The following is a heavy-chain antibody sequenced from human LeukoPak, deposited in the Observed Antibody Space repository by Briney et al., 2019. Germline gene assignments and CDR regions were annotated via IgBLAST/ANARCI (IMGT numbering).Heavy chain of an antibody. J-gene: IGHJ3*01. CDR1: GFTFTSYA. CDR2: IIALIGTT. V-gene: IGHV1-58*01. CDR3: AAEAAYYYDSCDACDV. D-gene: IGHD3-22*01. Sequence: SVKVSCKASGFTFTSYAVHWVRQARGQRLDWIGWIIALIGTTNYAQKFQDRVTITTDVSTSLAYMELSSLRSEDTAVYYCAAEAAYYYDSCDACDVWGQGTMVTVCS.